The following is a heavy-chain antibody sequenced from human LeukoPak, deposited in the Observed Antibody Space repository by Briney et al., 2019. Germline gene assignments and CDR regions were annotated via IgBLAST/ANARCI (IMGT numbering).Heavy chain of an antibody. CDR1: GFTFSSYW. V-gene: IGHV3-74*01. CDR2: INSDGRST. CDR3: ARAPGRWLQLDY. J-gene: IGHJ4*02. D-gene: IGHD5-24*01. Sequence: GGSLRLSCAASGFTFSSYWMHWVRQAPGKGLVWVSRINSDGRSTSYADSVKGRFTISRDNAKNTVYLQMNSLRAEDTAVYYCARAPGRWLQLDYWGQGTLVTVSS.